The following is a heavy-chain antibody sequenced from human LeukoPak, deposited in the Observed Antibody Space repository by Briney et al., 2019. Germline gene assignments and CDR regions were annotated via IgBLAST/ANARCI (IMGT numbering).Heavy chain of an antibody. Sequence: PGGSLRLSCAASGFTFSSYEMNWVRQAPGKGLEWVSYISTSGSTIYYADSVKGRFTISRDNAKNSLYLQMNGLRAEDTAVYYCARMNGPYYFDYWGQGTLVTVSS. V-gene: IGHV3-48*03. CDR2: ISTSGSTI. D-gene: IGHD1-1*01. CDR1: GFTFSSYE. J-gene: IGHJ4*02. CDR3: ARMNGPYYFDY.